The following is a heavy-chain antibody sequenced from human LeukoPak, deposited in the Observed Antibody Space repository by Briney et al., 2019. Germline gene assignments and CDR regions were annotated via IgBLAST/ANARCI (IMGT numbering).Heavy chain of an antibody. Sequence: GASVKVSCKASGYMFTDYGVSWVRQAPGQGLEWMGWISPYSGKTDYSQKVQGRVTMTTDTSTTTAYLELRDLRSDDTAVYFCARVTASTAYYLFYFDYWGQGTLVTVSS. D-gene: IGHD3-9*01. V-gene: IGHV1-18*01. CDR2: ISPYSGKT. CDR1: GYMFTDYG. CDR3: ARVTASTAYYLFYFDY. J-gene: IGHJ4*02.